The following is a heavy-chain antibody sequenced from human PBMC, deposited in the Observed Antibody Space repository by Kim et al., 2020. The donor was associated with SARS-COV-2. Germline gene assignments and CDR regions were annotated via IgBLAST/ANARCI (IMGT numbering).Heavy chain of an antibody. CDR3: AKGLLRGVNFYYYGMDV. CDR1: GFTFSTYG. Sequence: GGSLRLSCAASGFTFSTYGMHWVRQAPGKGLEWVALISYDGSNKYYADSVKGRFTISRDNSENTLYLQMNSLTAEDTAVYSCAKGLLRGVNFYYYGMDVWGQGTAVPVSS. CDR2: ISYDGSNK. V-gene: IGHV3-30*18. J-gene: IGHJ6*02. D-gene: IGHD3-10*01.